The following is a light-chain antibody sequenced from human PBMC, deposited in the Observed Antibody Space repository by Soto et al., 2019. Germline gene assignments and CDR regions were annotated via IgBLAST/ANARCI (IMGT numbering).Light chain of an antibody. V-gene: IGKV3-15*01. Sequence: EIVMTQSPATLSVSPGERATLSCRASQSVNSNLAWYQQKPGQAPRLLIYGASTRATGIPARFSGSGSGTEFILTISSLQSEDFAVYYCQQYNNWPLTFGGGTKVEIK. CDR3: QQYNNWPLT. CDR1: QSVNSN. J-gene: IGKJ4*01. CDR2: GAS.